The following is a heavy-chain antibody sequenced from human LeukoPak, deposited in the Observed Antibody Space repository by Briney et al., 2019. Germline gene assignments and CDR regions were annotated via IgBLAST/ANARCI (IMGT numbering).Heavy chain of an antibody. Sequence: GESLKISCKDSGYSFTSYWIGWVRQMPGKGLEWMGIIYPGDSDTRYSPSFQGQVTISADKSISTAYLQWSSLKASDTAMYYCARRYCSGGSCYAGVAEYYFDSWGQGTLVTVSS. V-gene: IGHV5-51*01. CDR1: GYSFTSYW. J-gene: IGHJ4*02. CDR2: IYPGDSDT. D-gene: IGHD2-15*01. CDR3: ARRYCSGGSCYAGVAEYYFDS.